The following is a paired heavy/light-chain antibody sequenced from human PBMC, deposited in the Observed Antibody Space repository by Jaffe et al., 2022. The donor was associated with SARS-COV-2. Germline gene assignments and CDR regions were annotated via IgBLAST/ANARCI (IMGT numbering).Light chain of an antibody. CDR1: SSDVGGYNY. CDR3: SSYTSSSAHVV. V-gene: IGLV2-14*01. J-gene: IGLJ2*01. CDR2: EVS. Sequence: QSALTQPASVSGSPGQSITISCTGTSSDVGGYNYVSWYQQHPGKAPKLMIYEVSNRPSGVPDRFSGSKSGNTASLTISGLQAEDEADYYCSSYTSSSAHVVFGGGTKLTVL.
Heavy chain of an antibody. J-gene: IGHJ5*02. CDR3: ARERADYCSSTSCYTNWFDP. CDR2: IYYSGST. D-gene: IGHD2-2*02. V-gene: IGHV4-31*03. Sequence: QVQLQESGPGLVKPSQTLSLTCTVSGGSISSGGYYWSWIRQHPGKGLEWIGYIYYSGSTYYNPSLKSRVTISVDTSKNQFSLKLSSVTAADTAVYYCARERADYCSSTSCYTNWFDPWGQGTLVTVSS. CDR1: GGSISSGGYY.